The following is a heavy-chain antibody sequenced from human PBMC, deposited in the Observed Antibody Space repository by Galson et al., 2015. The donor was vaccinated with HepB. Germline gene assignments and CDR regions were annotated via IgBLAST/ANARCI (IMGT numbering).Heavy chain of an antibody. V-gene: IGHV1-18*01. CDR1: GYTFTSYG. Sequence: SVKVSCKASGYTFTSYGISWVRQAPGQGLEWMGWISAYNGNTNYAQKLQGRVTMTTDTSTSTAYMELRSLRSDDTAVYYCARVPGRHQLLPTDYWGQGTLVTVSS. D-gene: IGHD2-2*01. J-gene: IGHJ4*02. CDR2: ISAYNGNT. CDR3: ARVPGRHQLLPTDY.